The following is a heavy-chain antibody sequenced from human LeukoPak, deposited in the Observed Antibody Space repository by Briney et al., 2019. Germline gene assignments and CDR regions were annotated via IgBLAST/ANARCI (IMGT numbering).Heavy chain of an antibody. D-gene: IGHD3-9*01. CDR2: IYTSGST. V-gene: IGHV4-4*07. Sequence: SETLSLACTVSGGSVSSYYWSWIRQPAGKGLEWIGRIYTSGSTNYNPSLKSRVTMSVGTSKNQFSLKLSSVTAADTAVYYCARDGSEWFFDYWGQGTLVTVSS. CDR3: ARDGSEWFFDY. J-gene: IGHJ4*02. CDR1: GGSVSSYY.